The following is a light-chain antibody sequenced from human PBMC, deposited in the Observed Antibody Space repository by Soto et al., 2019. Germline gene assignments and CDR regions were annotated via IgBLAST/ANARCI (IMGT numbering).Light chain of an antibody. CDR2: DIS. CDR1: QNVPSY. Sequence: EIVLTQFPATLSLSPGDRATLSCRASQNVPSYLAWYQQKPGQAPRLLVYDISNRATGIPARFTGSGSGTDFTLTISSLEPEDSAVYYCQQRNAWPRNTFGQGTKLQI. V-gene: IGKV3-11*01. J-gene: IGKJ2*01. CDR3: QQRNAWPRNT.